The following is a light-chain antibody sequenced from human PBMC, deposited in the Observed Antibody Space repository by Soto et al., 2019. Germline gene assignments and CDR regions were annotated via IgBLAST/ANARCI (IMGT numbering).Light chain of an antibody. CDR3: QQYNSYPWT. CDR1: QSISSW. Sequence: DIQMTQSPSTLSASVGDRVTITCRASQSISSWLAWYQQKPGKAPKLLIYDASSLESGVPSRFSGSGSGTEFTLTISSLQPDDFATYDCQQYNSYPWTFGQGNQVPIK. J-gene: IGKJ1*01. CDR2: DAS. V-gene: IGKV1-5*01.